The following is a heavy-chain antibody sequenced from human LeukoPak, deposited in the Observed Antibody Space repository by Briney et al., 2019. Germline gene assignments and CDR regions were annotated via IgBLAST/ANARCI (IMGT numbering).Heavy chain of an antibody. Sequence: GGSLRLSCVVSGFTVSSNYMTWVRQAPGKGLEWVSIIYSGGSTYYADSVKGRFAISRDNSKNTLYLQMNSLRAEDTAVFYCARDLTGDAYFDYWGQGTLVTVSS. J-gene: IGHJ4*02. CDR1: GFTVSSNY. CDR3: ARDLTGDAYFDY. V-gene: IGHV3-66*01. CDR2: IYSGGST. D-gene: IGHD7-27*01.